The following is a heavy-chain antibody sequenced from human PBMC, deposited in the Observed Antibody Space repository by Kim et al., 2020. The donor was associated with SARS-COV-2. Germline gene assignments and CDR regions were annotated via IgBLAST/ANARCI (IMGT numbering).Heavy chain of an antibody. CDR3: ARDSSFGPSNYFVYYYYGMDV. CDR1: GYTFTSYA. J-gene: IGHJ6*02. CDR2: INTNTGNP. D-gene: IGHD4-4*01. Sequence: ASVKVSCKASGYTFTSYAMNWVRQAPGQGLEWMGWINTNTGNPTYAQGFTGRFVFSLDTSVSTAYLQISSLKAEDTAVYYCARDSSFGPSNYFVYYYYGMDVWGQGTTVTVSS. V-gene: IGHV7-4-1*02.